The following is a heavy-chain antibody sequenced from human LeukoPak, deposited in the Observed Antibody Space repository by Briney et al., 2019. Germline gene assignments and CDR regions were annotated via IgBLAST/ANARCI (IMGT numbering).Heavy chain of an antibody. J-gene: IGHJ4*02. CDR3: AIYGDYGGGFFDY. CDR2: IIPIFGTA. V-gene: IGHV1-69*01. D-gene: IGHD4-17*01. CDR1: GGTFSSYA. Sequence: ASVKVTCKASGGTFSSYAISWVRQAPGQGLEWMGGIIPIFGTANYAQKFQGRVTITADESTSTAYMELSSLRSEDTAVYYCAIYGDYGGGFFDYWGQGTLVTVSS.